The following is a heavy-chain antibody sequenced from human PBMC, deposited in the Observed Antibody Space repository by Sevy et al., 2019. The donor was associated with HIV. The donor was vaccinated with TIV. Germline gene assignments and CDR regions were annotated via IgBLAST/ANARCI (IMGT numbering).Heavy chain of an antibody. Sequence: GGSLRLSCSASGFTFSSYAMHWVRQAPGKGLEYVSAISSNGGSTYYADSVKGRFTISRENSKNTLYLQMSSLRAEDTAVYYCVKAGGYYDFWSGYYFPNYYYYYGMDVWGQGTTVTVSS. CDR2: ISSNGGST. J-gene: IGHJ6*02. CDR3: VKAGGYYDFWSGYYFPNYYYYYGMDV. V-gene: IGHV3-64D*06. CDR1: GFTFSSYA. D-gene: IGHD3-3*01.